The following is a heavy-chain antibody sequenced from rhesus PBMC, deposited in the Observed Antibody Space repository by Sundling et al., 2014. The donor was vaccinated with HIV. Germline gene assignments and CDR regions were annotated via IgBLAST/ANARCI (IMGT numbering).Heavy chain of an antibody. J-gene: IGHJ4*01. V-gene: IGHV4-80*01. Sequence: QVQLQESGPGVVKPSETLSLTCAVSGGSISSFWWSWIRQPPGKGLEWIGEIGIHSGTTNYNPSLKSRVSISKDTSKNQFSLKLTSVNAADTAVYYCARDLVGAVFYWGQGVLVTVSS. D-gene: IGHD1-44*02. CDR1: GGSISSFW. CDR2: IGIHSGTT. CDR3: ARDLVGAVFY.